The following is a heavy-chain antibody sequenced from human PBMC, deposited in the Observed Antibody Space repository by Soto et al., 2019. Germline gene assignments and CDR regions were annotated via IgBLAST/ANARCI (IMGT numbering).Heavy chain of an antibody. CDR3: AGRPYSSSWHFDY. CDR1: GGSISSSSYY. Sequence: QLQLQESGPGLVKPSETLSLTCTVSGGSISSSSYYWGWIRQPPGKGLEWIGRIYYSGSTYSNPHLKSGVTISVDTSKNQFSLKLSSVTAADTAVYYCAGRPYSSSWHFDYWGQGTLVTVSS. D-gene: IGHD6-13*01. V-gene: IGHV4-39*01. J-gene: IGHJ4*02. CDR2: IYYSGST.